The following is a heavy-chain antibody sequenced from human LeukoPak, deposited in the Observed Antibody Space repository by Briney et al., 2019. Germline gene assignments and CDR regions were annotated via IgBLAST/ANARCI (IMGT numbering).Heavy chain of an antibody. J-gene: IGHJ4*02. CDR1: GYTFTSYY. D-gene: IGHD1-1*01. Sequence: SVKVSCKASGYTFTSYYMHWVRQAPVQGLEWMGIINPSGGSTSYAQKFQGRVTMTRDTSTSTAYMELSRLRSEDTAVYYCARVPAVLPTDYWGQGTLVTVSS. CDR3: ARVPAVLPTDY. CDR2: INPSGGST. V-gene: IGHV1-46*01.